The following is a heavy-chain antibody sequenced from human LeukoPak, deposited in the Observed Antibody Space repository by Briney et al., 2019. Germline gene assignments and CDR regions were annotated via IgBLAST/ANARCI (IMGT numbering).Heavy chain of an antibody. CDR3: ARERYCTTATCYVGVPFDY. CDR2: ISSSSSYI. V-gene: IGHV3-21*06. D-gene: IGHD2-2*01. Sequence: PGGSLRLSCAASGFTFSSYSMNWVRQAPGKGLEWVSSISSSSSYIYYADSVKGRFTVSRDNSKNSLYLQMNSLRAEDTAVYFCARERYCTTATCYVGVPFDYWGQGTLVTVSS. J-gene: IGHJ4*02. CDR1: GFTFSSYS.